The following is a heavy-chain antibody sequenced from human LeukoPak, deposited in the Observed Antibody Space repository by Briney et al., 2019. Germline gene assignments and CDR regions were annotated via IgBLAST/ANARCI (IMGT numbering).Heavy chain of an antibody. Sequence: PSETLSLTCTVSGGSISSSSYYWGWIRQPPGKGLEWIGYIYYSGSTNYNPSLKSRVTISVDTSKNQFSLKLSSVTAADTAVYYCAREAHGCSSTSCYGNWFDPWGQGTLVTVSS. D-gene: IGHD2-2*01. J-gene: IGHJ5*02. CDR1: GGSISSSSYY. V-gene: IGHV4-61*01. CDR2: IYYSGST. CDR3: AREAHGCSSTSCYGNWFDP.